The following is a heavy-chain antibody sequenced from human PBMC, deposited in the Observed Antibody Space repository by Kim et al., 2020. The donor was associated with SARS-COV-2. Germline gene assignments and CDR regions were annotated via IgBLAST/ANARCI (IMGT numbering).Heavy chain of an antibody. CDR3: ASNEVLRYFDWLLPIFDY. Sequence: SETLSLTCTVSGGSISSSSYYWGWIRQPPGKGLEWIGSIYYSGSTYYNPSLKSRVTISVDTSKNQFSLKLSSVTAADTAVYYCASNEVLRYFDWLLPIFDYWGQGTLVTVSS. V-gene: IGHV4-39*01. CDR1: GGSISSSSYY. J-gene: IGHJ4*02. CDR2: IYYSGST. D-gene: IGHD3-9*01.